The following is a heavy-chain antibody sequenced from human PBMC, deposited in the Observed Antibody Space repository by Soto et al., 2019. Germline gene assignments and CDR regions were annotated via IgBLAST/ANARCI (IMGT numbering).Heavy chain of an antibody. Sequence: SGTLSLTCAVYSGSISSYYWTWIRQTPGKGLQWIGQINHSGSANYNPSLKSRVTISVHTSKSQFSLELSSVTAEDTAVYYCARTPRDSPYYFDYWGHGTLVTVSS. CDR3: ARTPRDSPYYFDY. J-gene: IGHJ4*01. CDR1: SGSISSYY. V-gene: IGHV4-34*01. CDR2: INHSGSA.